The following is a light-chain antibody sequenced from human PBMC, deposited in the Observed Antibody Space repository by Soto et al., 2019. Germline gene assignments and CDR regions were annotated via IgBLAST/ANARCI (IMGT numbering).Light chain of an antibody. V-gene: IGKV3-20*01. Sequence: VMPQSPGTLSLSPGEGDTLSCRASQSLSNNFLAWYQQKPGQAPRLLIYGATSRATGVPDRFSGSGSGTDFTLTINRLEPEEFAVYYCQQYGSTPVTFGQGTKVDIK. CDR1: QSLSNNF. J-gene: IGKJ1*01. CDR2: GAT. CDR3: QQYGSTPVT.